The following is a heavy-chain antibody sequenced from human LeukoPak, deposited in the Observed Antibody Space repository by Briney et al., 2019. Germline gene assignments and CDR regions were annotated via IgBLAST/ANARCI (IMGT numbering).Heavy chain of an antibody. CDR3: AEKRDYGDYIFDY. D-gene: IGHD4-17*01. J-gene: IGHJ4*02. Sequence: GASVKVSCKASGGTFSSYAISWVRQAPGQGLEWMGRIIPILGIANYAQKFQGRVTITADKSTSTAYMELSSLRSEDTAVYYCAEKRDYGDYIFDYLGQGTLVTVSS. CDR1: GGTFSSYA. CDR2: IIPILGIA. V-gene: IGHV1-69*04.